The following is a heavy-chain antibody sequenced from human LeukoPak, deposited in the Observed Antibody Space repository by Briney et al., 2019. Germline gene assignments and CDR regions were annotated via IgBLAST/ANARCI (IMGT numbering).Heavy chain of an antibody. Sequence: ASVKVSCKASGYTFTSYDINWVRQATGQGLEWMGWINPNSGNTGYAQKFQGSVTITRNTSISTAYMELSSLRSEDTAVYYCARSNYYGSGGFGFDYWGQGTLVTVSS. CDR1: GYTFTSYD. V-gene: IGHV1-8*03. J-gene: IGHJ4*02. D-gene: IGHD3-10*01. CDR3: ARSNYYGSGGFGFDY. CDR2: INPNSGNT.